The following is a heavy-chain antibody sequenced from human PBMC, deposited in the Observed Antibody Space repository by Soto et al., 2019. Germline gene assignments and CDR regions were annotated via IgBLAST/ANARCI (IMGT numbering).Heavy chain of an antibody. CDR2: IFDSGST. Sequence: QVQLQESGPGLVKPSQTLSLTCTVSGGSISGGVYYWSWIRQPPGKGLEWIGYIFDSGSTYYNPSLKSQVTISVDTSKNQFSLRLSSVTAADMAVFYCAREIIPLTTDWYFDLWGSGPLVTISS. J-gene: IGHJ2*01. CDR3: AREIIPLTTDWYFDL. CDR1: GGSISGGVYY. V-gene: IGHV4-30-4*01. D-gene: IGHD4-17*01.